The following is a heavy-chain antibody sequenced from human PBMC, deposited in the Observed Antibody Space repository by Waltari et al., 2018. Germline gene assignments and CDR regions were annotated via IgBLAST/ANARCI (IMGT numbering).Heavy chain of an antibody. CDR2: ISGSGGST. Sequence: EVQLLESGGGLVQPGGSLRLSCAASGFTFRSYAMSWVRQAPGKGRGWVSAISGSGGSTYYADSVKGRFTISRDNSKNTLYLQMNSLRAEDTAVYYCAKVRGILWGYGMDVWGQGTTVTVSS. J-gene: IGHJ6*02. CDR1: GFTFRSYA. CDR3: AKVRGILWGYGMDV. D-gene: IGHD3-10*01. V-gene: IGHV3-23*01.